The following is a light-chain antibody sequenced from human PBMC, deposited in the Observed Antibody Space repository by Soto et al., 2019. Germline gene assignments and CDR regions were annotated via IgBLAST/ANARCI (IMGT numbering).Light chain of an antibody. Sequence: EIVLTQSPGPRSLSPGEKATLSCRASQRVSSNYLAGYQQKPGQAPRLLIYGASSRATGIPDRFSGSGSGTDFTLTISRLEPEDFAVYYCQQYGTSPVTFGGGTKVEIK. J-gene: IGKJ4*01. CDR3: QQYGTSPVT. V-gene: IGKV3-20*01. CDR1: QRVSSNY. CDR2: GAS.